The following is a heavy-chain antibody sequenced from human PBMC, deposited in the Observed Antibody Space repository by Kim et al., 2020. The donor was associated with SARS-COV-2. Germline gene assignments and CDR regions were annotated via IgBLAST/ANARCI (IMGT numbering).Heavy chain of an antibody. J-gene: IGHJ4*02. CDR1: GFFFAAYA. CDR3: AKDMGYSGYETLDY. Sequence: GGSLRLSCAASGFFFAAYAMHWVRQAPGKGLEWVSGISWNSGSIGYADSVKGRFTISRDNAKNSLYLQMNSLRAEDTALYYCAKDMGYSGYETLDYWGQG. V-gene: IGHV3-9*01. D-gene: IGHD5-12*01. CDR2: ISWNSGSI.